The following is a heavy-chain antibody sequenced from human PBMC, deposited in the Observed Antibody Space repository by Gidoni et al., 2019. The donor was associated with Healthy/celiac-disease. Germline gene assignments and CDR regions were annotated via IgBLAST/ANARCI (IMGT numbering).Heavy chain of an antibody. V-gene: IGHV1-3*01. CDR1: GYPFTSYA. CDR2: INAGNGNT. Sequence: QVQLVQSGAEVKKPGASVKVSCKASGYPFTSYAMHWVRQAPGQRLEWMGWINAGNGNTKYSQKFQGRVTITRDTSASTAYMELSSLRSEDTAVYYCAVRIAAAGEDRWFDPWGQGTLVTVSS. CDR3: AVRIAAAGEDRWFDP. D-gene: IGHD6-13*01. J-gene: IGHJ5*02.